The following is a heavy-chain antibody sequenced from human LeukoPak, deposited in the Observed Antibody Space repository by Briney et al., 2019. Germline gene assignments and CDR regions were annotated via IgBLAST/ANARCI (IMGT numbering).Heavy chain of an antibody. D-gene: IGHD6-19*01. Sequence: QPGGSLRLSCAASGFTFRIYAMNWVRQAPGKGLEWVSSIRGIDGSTYYADSVKGRFTISRDNSKNTLYLQMNSLRAEDTAVYYCARGTWLSQPLSYWGQGTLVTVSS. CDR3: ARGTWLSQPLSY. J-gene: IGHJ4*02. V-gene: IGHV3-23*01. CDR1: GFTFRIYA. CDR2: IRGIDGST.